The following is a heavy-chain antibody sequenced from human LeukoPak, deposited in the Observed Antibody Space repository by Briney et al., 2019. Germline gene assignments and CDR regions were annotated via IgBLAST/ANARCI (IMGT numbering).Heavy chain of an antibody. J-gene: IGHJ6*02. V-gene: IGHV3-53*01. Sequence: GGSLRLSCAASGFTVSSNYMSWVRQAPGKGLEWVSVIYSGGSTYYADSVKGRFTISRDNSKNTLYLQMNSLRAEDTAVYYCASTRFYGSGSYYNDYYYYGMDVRGQGTTVTVSS. D-gene: IGHD3-10*01. CDR2: IYSGGST. CDR3: ASTRFYGSGSYYNDYYYYGMDV. CDR1: GFTVSSNY.